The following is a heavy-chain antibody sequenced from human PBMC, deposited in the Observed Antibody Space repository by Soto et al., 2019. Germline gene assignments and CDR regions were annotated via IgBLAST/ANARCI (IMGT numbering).Heavy chain of an antibody. Sequence: PSATLSLTCIVSGGSISSSSFYWDWIRQPPGKGLEWIGSIYYSGNTYYNPSLESRVAISADTSTNQFSLKLSSVTAADTAVYYCVRRRASTPNWFDPWGQGTLVTVSS. J-gene: IGHJ5*02. V-gene: IGHV4-39*01. CDR1: GGSISSSSFY. CDR2: IYYSGNT. CDR3: VRRRASTPNWFDP.